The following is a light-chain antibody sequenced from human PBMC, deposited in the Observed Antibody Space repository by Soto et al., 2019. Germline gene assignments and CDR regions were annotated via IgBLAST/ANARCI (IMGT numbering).Light chain of an antibody. V-gene: IGKV3-20*01. CDR2: GAS. CDR1: QSLGTNF. Sequence: EIVLTQSPGTLSLSPGESGILSCRASQSLGTNFLAWFQQKPGQAPRLLIYGASTRATGIPDRFSGSGSGTDFTLTITRLEPEDSAVYYCQHYGVSPRTFGQGTNVQIK. CDR3: QHYGVSPRT. J-gene: IGKJ1*01.